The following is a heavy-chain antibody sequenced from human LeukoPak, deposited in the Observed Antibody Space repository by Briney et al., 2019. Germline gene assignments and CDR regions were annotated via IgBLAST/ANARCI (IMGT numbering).Heavy chain of an antibody. CDR1: GYTFTGYY. V-gene: IGHV1-2*02. D-gene: IGHD5-24*01. CDR2: INPNSGGT. Sequence: ASVKVSCKASGYTFTGYYMHWVRQAPGQGLGWMGWINPNSGGTNYAQKFQGRVTMTRDTSISTAYMELSRLRSDDTAVYYCARDNGYTVDNWFDPWGQGTLVTVSS. CDR3: ARDNGYTVDNWFDP. J-gene: IGHJ5*02.